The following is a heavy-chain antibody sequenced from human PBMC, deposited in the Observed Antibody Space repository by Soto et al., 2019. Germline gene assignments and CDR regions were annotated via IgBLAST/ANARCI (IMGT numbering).Heavy chain of an antibody. Sequence: GGSLRLSCAASGFTFSGSAMHWVRQASGKGLEWVGRIRSKANSYATAYAASVKGRFTISRDDSKNTAYLQMNSLKTEDTAVYYCTSPNYYYGSGSYYNRDYWGQGTLVTVSS. CDR1: GFTFSGSA. V-gene: IGHV3-73*01. CDR3: TSPNYYYGSGSYYNRDY. J-gene: IGHJ4*02. D-gene: IGHD3-10*01. CDR2: IRSKANSYAT.